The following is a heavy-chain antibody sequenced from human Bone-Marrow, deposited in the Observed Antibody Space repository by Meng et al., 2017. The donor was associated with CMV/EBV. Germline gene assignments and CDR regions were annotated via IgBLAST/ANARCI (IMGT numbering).Heavy chain of an antibody. D-gene: IGHD3-3*01. CDR3: ARDQEPDFLSGYYSGWFDP. CDR1: GFTFSSYA. J-gene: IGHJ5*02. V-gene: IGHV3-30-3*01. CDR2: ISYDGTNK. Sequence: GESLKISCAASGFTFSSYAMHWVRQAPGKGLEWVAVISYDGTNKYYADSVKGRFTISRDNSKNTLYLQMNSLRAEDTAVYYCARDQEPDFLSGYYSGWFDPWGQGTRVTVSS.